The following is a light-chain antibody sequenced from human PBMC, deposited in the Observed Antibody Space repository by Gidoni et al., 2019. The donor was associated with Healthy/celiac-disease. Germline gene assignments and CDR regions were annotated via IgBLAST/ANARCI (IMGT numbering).Light chain of an antibody. J-gene: IGLJ2*01. CDR1: NSGSKN. CDR2: RDS. V-gene: IGLV3-9*01. CDR3: QVWDSSTVV. Sequence: SYELTQPLSVSVDLGQTARITCGGNNSGSKNVPWYQQKPGQAPVLVIYRDSNRPSGLPERFSGSNSGNTATLTISRAQAGDEADYYCQVWDSSTVVFGGGTKLTV.